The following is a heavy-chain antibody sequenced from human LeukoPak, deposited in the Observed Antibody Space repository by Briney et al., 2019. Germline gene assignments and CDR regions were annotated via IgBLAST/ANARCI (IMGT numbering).Heavy chain of an antibody. Sequence: GGSLRLSWAASGFTFSSYAMSWVRQAPGKGLEWVSAISGSGGSTYYADSVKGRFTISRDNSKNTLYLQMNSLRAEDTAVYYCAKDIVVVPAAMVGYYYYGMDVWGKGTTVTVSS. V-gene: IGHV3-23*01. CDR3: AKDIVVVPAAMVGYYYYGMDV. D-gene: IGHD2-2*01. CDR1: GFTFSSYA. CDR2: ISGSGGST. J-gene: IGHJ6*04.